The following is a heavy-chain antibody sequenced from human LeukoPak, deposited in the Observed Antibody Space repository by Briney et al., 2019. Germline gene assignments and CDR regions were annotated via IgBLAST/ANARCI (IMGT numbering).Heavy chain of an antibody. CDR2: ISSSSSYT. J-gene: IGHJ6*02. Sequence: PGGSLRLSCAASGFTFSDYYMSWIRQAPGKGLEWVSYISSSSSYTNYADSVKGRFTISRDNAKNSLYLQKNSLRAEDTAVYYCARDTKYYDFWSGYNYYYGMDVWGQGTTVTVSS. D-gene: IGHD3-3*01. CDR3: ARDTKYYDFWSGYNYYYGMDV. CDR1: GFTFSDYY. V-gene: IGHV3-11*06.